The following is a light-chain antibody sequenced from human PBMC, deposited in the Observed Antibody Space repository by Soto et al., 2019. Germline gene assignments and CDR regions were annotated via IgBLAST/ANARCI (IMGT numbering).Light chain of an antibody. J-gene: IGKJ1*01. CDR1: QRFSSN. CDR2: GPS. Sequence: EIVMTQSPATLSVSPGERAPLSSRAIQRFSSNLAGSQQKPGQAPRLLIYGPSTRATGIPARFSGSGSGTEFTLTISSLQSEDFAVYYCQQYNNWPWTFGQGTKVEIK. V-gene: IGKV3-15*01. CDR3: QQYNNWPWT.